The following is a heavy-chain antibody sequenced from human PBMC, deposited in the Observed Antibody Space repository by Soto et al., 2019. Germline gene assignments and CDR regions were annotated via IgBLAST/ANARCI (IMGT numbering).Heavy chain of an antibody. J-gene: IGHJ4*02. CDR1: GRSISSGGYS. Sequence: SETLSLTCAVSGRSISSGGYSWGWIRQPPGKGLEWIGYIYHSGSTYYNPSLKSRVTISVDRSKDQFSLKLSSVTAADTAVYYCARAMTTVTTIDYWGQGTLVTVSS. CDR2: IYHSGST. CDR3: ARAMTTVTTIDY. V-gene: IGHV4-30-2*01. D-gene: IGHD4-17*01.